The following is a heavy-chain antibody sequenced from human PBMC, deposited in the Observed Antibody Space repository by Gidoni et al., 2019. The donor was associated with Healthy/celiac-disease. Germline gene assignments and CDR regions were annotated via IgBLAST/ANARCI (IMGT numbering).Heavy chain of an antibody. J-gene: IGHJ4*02. CDR2: INPISGGT. D-gene: IGHD3-9*01. Sequence: QVQLVQSGAEVKNPGASVKVSCKASGYTFTGYYMHGVRQAPGQGLEWMGWINPISGGTNYAQKFQGRVTMTRDTSISTAYMELSRLRSDATAVYYCARASPGLRYFDWFLFGYWGQGTLFTVSS. CDR1: GYTFTGYY. CDR3: ARASPGLRYFDWFLFGY. V-gene: IGHV1-2*02.